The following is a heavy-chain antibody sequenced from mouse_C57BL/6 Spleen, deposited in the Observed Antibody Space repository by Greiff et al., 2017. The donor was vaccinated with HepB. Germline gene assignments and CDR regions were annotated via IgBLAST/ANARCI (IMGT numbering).Heavy chain of an antibody. D-gene: IGHD1-1*01. J-gene: IGHJ3*01. CDR1: GYTFTSYW. Sequence: QVQLQQPGAELVRPGTSVKLSCKASGYTFTSYWMHWVKQRPGQGLEWIGVIDPSDSYTNYNQKFKGKATLTVDTSSSTAYMQLSSLTSEDSAVYYCARGGIYYYGSSWFAYWGQGTLVTVSA. V-gene: IGHV1-59*01. CDR2: IDPSDSYT. CDR3: ARGGIYYYGSSWFAY.